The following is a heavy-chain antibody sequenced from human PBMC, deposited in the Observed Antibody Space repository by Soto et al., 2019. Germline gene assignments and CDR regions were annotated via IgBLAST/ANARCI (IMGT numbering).Heavy chain of an antibody. J-gene: IGHJ5*01. D-gene: IGHD3-22*01. Sequence: SETLSLTCAVYGGSFSVHSWTWMRHSPGKGLEWIGDINHSGRVNYSPSLKSRVTISLDTSKNQFSLTLSAVAAADTAMYYCSTRAYDTNGYYRFDPWGQGTLVTVSS. CDR1: GGSFSVHS. V-gene: IGHV4-34*01. CDR2: INHSGRV. CDR3: STRAYDTNGYYRFDP.